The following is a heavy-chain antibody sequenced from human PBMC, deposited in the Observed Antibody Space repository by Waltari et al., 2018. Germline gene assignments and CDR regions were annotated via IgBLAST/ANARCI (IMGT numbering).Heavy chain of an antibody. Sequence: EVQLVESGGGLVQPGGSLRLSCAASGFTFSSYWMSWVRQAPGKGLEWGANIKQDGSEKYYVDSVKGRFTISRNNAKNSLYLQMNSLRAEDTAVYYCARQENGYNRGQQFDYWGQGTLVTVSS. CDR1: GFTFSSYW. J-gene: IGHJ4*02. CDR3: ARQENGYNRGQQFDY. CDR2: IKQDGSEK. V-gene: IGHV3-7*01. D-gene: IGHD5-12*01.